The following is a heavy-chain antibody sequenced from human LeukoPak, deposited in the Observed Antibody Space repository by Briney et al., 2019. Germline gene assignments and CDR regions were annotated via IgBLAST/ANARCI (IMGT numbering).Heavy chain of an antibody. CDR1: GGSISSSRYY. J-gene: IGHJ4*02. CDR3: ARTRSGYDYFDY. D-gene: IGHD5-12*01. V-gene: IGHV4-39*01. CDR2: IYYSGST. Sequence: SETLSLTCTVSGGSISSSRYYWGWIRQPPGKGLEWIGSIYYSGSTYYNPSLKSRVTISVDTSKNQFSLKLSSVTAADTAVYYCARTRSGYDYFDYWGQGTLVTVSS.